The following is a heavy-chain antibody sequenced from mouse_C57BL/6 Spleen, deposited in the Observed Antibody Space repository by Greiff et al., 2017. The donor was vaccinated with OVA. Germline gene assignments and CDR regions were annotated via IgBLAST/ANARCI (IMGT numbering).Heavy chain of an antibody. Sequence: EVQLQESGPGLVKPSQSLSLTCSVTGYSITSGYYWNWIRQFPGNKLEWMGYISYDGSNNYNPSLKNRISITRDTSKNQFFLKLNSVTTEDTATYYCAREGDWGEFAYWGQGTLVTVSA. CDR3: AREGDWGEFAY. D-gene: IGHD4-1*01. CDR2: ISYDGSN. CDR1: GYSITSGYY. V-gene: IGHV3-6*01. J-gene: IGHJ3*01.